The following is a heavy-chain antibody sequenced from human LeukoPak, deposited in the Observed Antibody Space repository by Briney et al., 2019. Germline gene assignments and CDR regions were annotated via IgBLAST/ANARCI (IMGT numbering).Heavy chain of an antibody. J-gene: IGHJ4*02. Sequence: GGSLRLSCAASGFTFSSYAMSWVCQAPGKGLEWVSAISGSGGSTYYADSVKGRFTISRDNSKNTLYLQMNSLRAEDTAVYYCARDRAWNYFDYWGQGTLVTVSS. CDR2: ISGSGGST. CDR3: ARDRAWNYFDY. D-gene: IGHD3-3*01. V-gene: IGHV3-23*01. CDR1: GFTFSSYA.